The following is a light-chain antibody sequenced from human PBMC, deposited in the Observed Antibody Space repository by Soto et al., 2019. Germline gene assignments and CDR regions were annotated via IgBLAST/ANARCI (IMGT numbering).Light chain of an antibody. CDR3: SSYTSSSTYV. J-gene: IGLJ1*01. Sequence: QSVLTQPASVSGSPRQSITISCTGTSSDFGSYKYVSWYEQHPDKAPKLMIHDVTNRPSGVSNRFSGSKSGNTASLTISGLQAEDEADYYCSSYTSSSTYVVGTGTKVPVL. CDR1: SSDFGSYKY. CDR2: DVT. V-gene: IGLV2-14*01.